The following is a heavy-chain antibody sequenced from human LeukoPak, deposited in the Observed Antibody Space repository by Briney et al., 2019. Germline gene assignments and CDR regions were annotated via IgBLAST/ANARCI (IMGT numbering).Heavy chain of an antibody. CDR1: GFTFSSYA. Sequence: GGSLRLSCAASGFTFSSYAMHWVRQAPGKGLEWVAVISYDGSNKYYADFVKGRFTTSRDNSKNTLYLQMNSLRAEDTAVYYCARDSSIAAAEYYFDYWGQGTLVTVSS. J-gene: IGHJ4*02. V-gene: IGHV3-30*04. CDR3: ARDSSIAAAEYYFDY. CDR2: ISYDGSNK. D-gene: IGHD6-13*01.